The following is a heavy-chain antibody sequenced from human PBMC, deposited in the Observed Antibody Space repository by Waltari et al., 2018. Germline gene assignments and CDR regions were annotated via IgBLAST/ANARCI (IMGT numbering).Heavy chain of an antibody. V-gene: IGHV4-39*07. CDR2: IYYSGST. D-gene: IGHD6-13*01. J-gene: IGHJ4*02. CDR3: ARGGYSSSWSFDY. CDR1: GGSISSSSYY. Sequence: QLQLQASGPGLVKPSETLSLTCTVSGGSISSSSYYWGWIRQPPGKGLEWIGSIYYSGSTYYNPSLNSRVTISVDTSKNQFSLKLSSVTAADTAVYYCARGGYSSSWSFDYWGQGTLVTVSS.